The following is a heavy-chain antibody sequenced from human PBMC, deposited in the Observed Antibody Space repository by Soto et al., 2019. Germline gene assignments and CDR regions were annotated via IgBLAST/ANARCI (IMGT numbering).Heavy chain of an antibody. CDR1: GDSISSGNW. V-gene: IGHV4-4*02. Sequence: QVQLQESGPGLVKPSGTLSLTCSVSGDSISSGNWWTWVRQPPGKGLEWIGEIYHSGTTNYSPSLKSRVTXSLXXSXNQFSLKLTSVTAADTAVYYCAREPNYGGNAGYFDYWGQGTLVTVSP. CDR2: IYHSGTT. CDR3: AREPNYGGNAGYFDY. J-gene: IGHJ4*02. D-gene: IGHD4-17*01.